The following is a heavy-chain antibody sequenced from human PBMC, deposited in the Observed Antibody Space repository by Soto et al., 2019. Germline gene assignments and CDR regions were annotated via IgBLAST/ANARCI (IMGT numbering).Heavy chain of an antibody. J-gene: IGHJ6*02. Sequence: QVQLVQSGAEVKKPGASVKVSCKASGYTFTSYYMHWVQQAPGQGLEWMGIINPSGGSTSYAQKFQGRVTMTRDTSTSTVYMELSSLRSEDTAVYYCARKRVRGSGSYHKGNYYYGMDVWGQGTTVTVSS. CDR2: INPSGGST. D-gene: IGHD3-10*01. CDR3: ARKRVRGSGSYHKGNYYYGMDV. V-gene: IGHV1-46*01. CDR1: GYTFTSYY.